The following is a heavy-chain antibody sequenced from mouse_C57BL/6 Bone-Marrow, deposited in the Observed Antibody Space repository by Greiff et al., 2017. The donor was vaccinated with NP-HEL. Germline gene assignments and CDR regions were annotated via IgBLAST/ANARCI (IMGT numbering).Heavy chain of an antibody. CDR3: ARGLRPGGFAY. D-gene: IGHD2-4*01. V-gene: IGHV1-61*01. CDR1: GYTFTSYW. CDR2: IYPSDSET. Sequence: QVQLQQPGAELVRPGSSVKLSCKASGYTFTSYWMDWVKQRPGHGLEWIGNIYPSDSETHYNQKFKDKATLTVDKSSSTAYMQLSSLTSEDSAVYYCARGLRPGGFAYWGKGTLVTVSA. J-gene: IGHJ3*01.